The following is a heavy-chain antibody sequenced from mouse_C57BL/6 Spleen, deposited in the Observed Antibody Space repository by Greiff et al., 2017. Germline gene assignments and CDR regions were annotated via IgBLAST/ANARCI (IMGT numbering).Heavy chain of an antibody. V-gene: IGHV1-39*01. CDR3: AKFAVGD. J-gene: IGHJ4*01. Sequence: EVQLQQPGPELVKPGASVKISCKASGYSFTDYCMHWVKQSPGKGLEWIGVINPNYGTTSYNQKFKGKATLTVDKSSSTAYMQLNSLTSEDSAVYYCAKFAVGDWGQGTTVTVST. D-gene: IGHD3-3*01. CDR2: INPNYGTT. CDR1: GYSFTDYC.